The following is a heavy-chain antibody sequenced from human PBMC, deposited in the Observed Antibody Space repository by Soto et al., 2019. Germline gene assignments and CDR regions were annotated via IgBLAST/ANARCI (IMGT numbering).Heavy chain of an antibody. CDR3: ARAPKDSSSSSYFDY. Sequence: QAGGSLRLSCAASGFTFSSYAMHWVRQAPGKGLEWVAVISYDGSNKYYADSVKGRFTISRDNSKNTLYLQMNSLRAEDTAVYYCARAPKDSSSSSYFDYWGQGTLVTVSS. J-gene: IGHJ4*02. CDR2: ISYDGSNK. CDR1: GFTFSSYA. D-gene: IGHD6-6*01. V-gene: IGHV3-30*04.